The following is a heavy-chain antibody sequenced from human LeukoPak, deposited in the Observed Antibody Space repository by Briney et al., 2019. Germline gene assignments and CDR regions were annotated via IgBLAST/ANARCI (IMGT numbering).Heavy chain of an antibody. CDR1: GYTFTNYA. CDR3: ASNAAGVCTSTHCYVV. CDR2: IGGYNGKT. J-gene: IGHJ4*02. D-gene: IGHD2-2*01. V-gene: IGHV1-18*01. Sequence: ASVTVSCKASGYTFTNYALSWVRQAPGQGLEWMGWIGGYNGKTNYAQKLQGRVTMTTDTSTSTAYLDLRSLRSDDTAVYYCASNAAGVCTSTHCYVVWGQGTLVTVSS.